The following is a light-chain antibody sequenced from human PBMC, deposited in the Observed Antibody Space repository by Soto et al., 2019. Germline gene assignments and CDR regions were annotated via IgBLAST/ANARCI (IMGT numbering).Light chain of an antibody. CDR3: QQYKSYPWT. J-gene: IGKJ1*01. V-gene: IGKV1-5*01. CDR2: DAS. CDR1: QTISGW. Sequence: DIQMTQSPSTLSASVGEGVTITCRASQTISGWLAWYQQRPGKAPKLLISDASSLRSGVASRFSGSGSGTEFTLTISSLQPDDFGSYYCQQYKSYPWTFGHGTKVEV.